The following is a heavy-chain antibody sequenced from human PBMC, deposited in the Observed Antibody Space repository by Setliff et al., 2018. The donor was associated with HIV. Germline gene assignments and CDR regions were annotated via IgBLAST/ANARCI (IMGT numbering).Heavy chain of an antibody. J-gene: IGHJ3*02. D-gene: IGHD2-8*01. CDR2: LIPIVDIT. Sequence: SVKVSCKASGGTFSNYAFSWVRQAPGQGLEWMGGLIPIVDITKSTQKFRDRVTFTADESTKTAQMELSGLTFEDTAVYYCAKGPNLEDAFDIWDQGTVVTVS. CDR1: GGTFSNYA. V-gene: IGHV1-69*10. CDR3: AKGPNLEDAFDI.